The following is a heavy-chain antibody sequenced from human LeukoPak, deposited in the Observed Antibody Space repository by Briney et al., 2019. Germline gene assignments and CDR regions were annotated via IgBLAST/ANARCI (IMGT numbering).Heavy chain of an antibody. CDR3: TRGAGWLIDY. J-gene: IGHJ4*02. V-gene: IGHV4-59*01. CDR1: DDSISDYY. D-gene: IGHD3-16*01. CDR2: FYNSGRS. Sequence: SETLSLTCTVSDDSISDYYRGWIRQPPGKGLEWIGYFYNSGRSTYNPSLKSRVTISADTSKNHFSLKLNSVTAADTAVYYCTRGAGWLIDYWGQGILVTVSS.